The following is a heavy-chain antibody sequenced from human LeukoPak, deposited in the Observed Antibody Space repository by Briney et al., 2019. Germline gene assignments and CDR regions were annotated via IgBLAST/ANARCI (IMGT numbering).Heavy chain of an antibody. CDR3: ARSRGWLQSHPLGY. CDR1: GGSFSGYY. J-gene: IGHJ4*02. Sequence: SETLSLTCAVYGGSFSGYYWSWIRQSPGKGLVWIGEINHSGSTNYNPSLKSRVTISVHTSKNQFSLKLSSVTAADTAVYYCARSRGWLQSHPLGYWGQGTLVAVSS. V-gene: IGHV4-34*01. CDR2: INHSGST. D-gene: IGHD5-24*01.